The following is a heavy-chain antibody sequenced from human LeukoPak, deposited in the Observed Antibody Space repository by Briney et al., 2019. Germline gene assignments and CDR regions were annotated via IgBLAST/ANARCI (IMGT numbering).Heavy chain of an antibody. CDR1: GFTFSIYA. Sequence: PGGSLRLSCAASGFTFSIYAMSWVRQAPGKGLEWVSAISGSGGSTYYADSVKGRFTISRDNSKNTLYLQMNSLRAEDTAVYYCAKAYGDYGRRWYFDLWGRGTLVTVSS. CDR3: AKAYGDYGRRWYFDL. V-gene: IGHV3-23*01. D-gene: IGHD4-17*01. CDR2: ISGSGGST. J-gene: IGHJ2*01.